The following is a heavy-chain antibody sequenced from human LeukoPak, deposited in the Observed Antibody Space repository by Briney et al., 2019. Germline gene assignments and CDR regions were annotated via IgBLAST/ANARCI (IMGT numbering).Heavy chain of an antibody. V-gene: IGHV3-7*01. CDR3: ARDHYYGSGDTFDY. D-gene: IGHD3-10*01. Sequence: GGSLRLSCAASGFTFSSYWMSWVGQAPGKGLEWVANIKQDGSEKYYVDSVKGRFTISRDNAKNSLYLQMNSLRAEDTAVYYCARDHYYGSGDTFDYWGQGTLVTVSS. CDR1: GFTFSSYW. CDR2: IKQDGSEK. J-gene: IGHJ4*02.